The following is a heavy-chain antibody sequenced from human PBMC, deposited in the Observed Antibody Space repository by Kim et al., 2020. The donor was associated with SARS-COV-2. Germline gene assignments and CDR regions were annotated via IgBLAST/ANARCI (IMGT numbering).Heavy chain of an antibody. J-gene: IGHJ6*02. CDR3: AKNDFWSGYLYYYGMDV. CDR2: ISYDGSNK. D-gene: IGHD3-3*01. V-gene: IGHV3-30*18. Sequence: GGSLRLSCAASGFTFSSYGMHWVRQAPGKGLEWVAVISYDGSNKYYADSVKGRFTISRDNSKNTLYLQMNSLRAEDTAVYYCAKNDFWSGYLYYYGMDVWGQGTTVTVSS. CDR1: GFTFSSYG.